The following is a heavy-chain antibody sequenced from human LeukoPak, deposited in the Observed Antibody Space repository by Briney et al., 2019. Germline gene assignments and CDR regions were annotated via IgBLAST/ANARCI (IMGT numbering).Heavy chain of an antibody. CDR3: ARDSSRWYDPYYGMDV. J-gene: IGHJ6*02. V-gene: IGHV1-8*01. CDR2: MNANSGNT. CDR1: GYTFTSYD. Sequence: GASVKVSCKASGYTFTSYDINWVRQATGQGLEWMGWMNANSGNTGYAQKFQGRVTMTRNTSISTAYMELSSLRSEDTAVYYCARDSSRWYDPYYGMDVWGQGTTVTVSS. D-gene: IGHD6-13*01.